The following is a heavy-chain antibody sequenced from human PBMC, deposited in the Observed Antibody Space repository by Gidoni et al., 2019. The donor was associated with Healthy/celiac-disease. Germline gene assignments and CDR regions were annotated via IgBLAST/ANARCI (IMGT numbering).Heavy chain of an antibody. D-gene: IGHD3-22*01. CDR3: ARGYYDSSGYYVAAYNYY. J-gene: IGHJ4*02. Sequence: EVQLVESGGGLVKPGGSLRLSCAASGFTFSSYSMNWVRQAPGKGLEWVSSISSSSSYRYYADSVKGRFTISRDNAKNSLYLQMNSLRAEDTAVYYCARGYYDSSGYYVAAYNYYWGQGTLVTVSS. CDR2: ISSSSSYR. CDR1: GFTFSSYS. V-gene: IGHV3-21*01.